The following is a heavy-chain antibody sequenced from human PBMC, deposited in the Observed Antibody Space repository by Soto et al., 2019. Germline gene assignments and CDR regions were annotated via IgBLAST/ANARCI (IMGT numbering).Heavy chain of an antibody. J-gene: IGHJ4*02. Sequence: EVQLVESGGGLVKPGGSLRLSCAASGFTFSSYSMNWVRQAPGKGLEWVSSISSSSSYIYYADSVKGRFTISRDNAKNSLYLQRNSLRAEDTAVYYCARDVYSSSRYFDYWGQGTLVTVSS. CDR1: GFTFSSYS. V-gene: IGHV3-21*01. CDR3: ARDVYSSSRYFDY. CDR2: ISSSSSYI. D-gene: IGHD6-6*01.